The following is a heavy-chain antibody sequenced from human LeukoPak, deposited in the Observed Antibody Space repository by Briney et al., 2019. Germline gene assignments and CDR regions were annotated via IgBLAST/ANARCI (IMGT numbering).Heavy chain of an antibody. Sequence: GGSLRLSCAASGFTFSSYAMHWVRQAPGKGLEWVAVISYDGSNKYYADSVKGRFTISRDNPKNTLYLQMNSPRAEDTAVYYCARDYYGLNWFDPWGQGTLVTVSS. CDR1: GFTFSSYA. V-gene: IGHV3-30*04. D-gene: IGHD3-10*01. CDR3: ARDYYGLNWFDP. CDR2: ISYDGSNK. J-gene: IGHJ5*02.